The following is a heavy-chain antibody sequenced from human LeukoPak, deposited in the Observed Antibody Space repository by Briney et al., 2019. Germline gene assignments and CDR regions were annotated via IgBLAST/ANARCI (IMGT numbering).Heavy chain of an antibody. Sequence: GGSLRLSCAASGFTFSSYAMHWVRQAPGKGLEWVAVISYDGSNKYYADSVKGRFTISRDNAENTLYLQMNSLRVEDTAVYYCARDRGLNWFDPWGQGTLVTVSS. CDR2: ISYDGSNK. CDR1: GFTFSSYA. J-gene: IGHJ5*02. D-gene: IGHD1-26*01. V-gene: IGHV3-30-3*01. CDR3: ARDRGLNWFDP.